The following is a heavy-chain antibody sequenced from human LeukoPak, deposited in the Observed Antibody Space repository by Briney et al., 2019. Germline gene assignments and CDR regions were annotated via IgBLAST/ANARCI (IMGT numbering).Heavy chain of an antibody. CDR1: GGSFSGYY. D-gene: IGHD2-2*01. CDR3: ARGGCSSTSCYGSFNWFDP. Sequence: SETLSLTCAVYGGSFSGYYWSWIRQPPGKGLEWIGEINHSGSTNYNPSLKSRVTISVDTSKNQFSLKLSSVTAADTAVYYCARGGCSSTSCYGSFNWFDPWGQGTLVTVSS. V-gene: IGHV4-34*01. J-gene: IGHJ5*02. CDR2: INHSGST.